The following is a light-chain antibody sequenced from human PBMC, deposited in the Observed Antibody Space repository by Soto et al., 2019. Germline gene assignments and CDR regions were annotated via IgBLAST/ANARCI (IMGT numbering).Light chain of an antibody. Sequence: QSALIQPPSVSGSPGQSVTISCTGTSSDFGSYDYVSWYQQYPGKAPKLLILGVSNRPSGISGRFSGSKSGNTASLTISGLQPEDEADYYCMSYIASTTTHWVLGGGTKLTVL. CDR2: GVS. CDR1: SSDFGSYDY. CDR3: MSYIASTTTHWV. V-gene: IGLV2-14*03. J-gene: IGLJ3*02.